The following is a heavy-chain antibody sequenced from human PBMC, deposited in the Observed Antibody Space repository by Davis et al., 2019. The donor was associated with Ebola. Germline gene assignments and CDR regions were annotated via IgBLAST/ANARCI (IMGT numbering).Heavy chain of an antibody. CDR1: RFTFSSYA. Sequence: GGSLRLSCAASRFTFSSYAMSWVRQAPGKGLEWVSAISGSGGSTYYGDSVKGRFSVSRDNSKNMLYLQMNSLRAEDTAVYYCAREIVVVPAGRGGFDYWGQGTLVTVSS. V-gene: IGHV3-23*01. CDR2: ISGSGGST. D-gene: IGHD2-2*01. CDR3: AREIVVVPAGRGGFDY. J-gene: IGHJ4*02.